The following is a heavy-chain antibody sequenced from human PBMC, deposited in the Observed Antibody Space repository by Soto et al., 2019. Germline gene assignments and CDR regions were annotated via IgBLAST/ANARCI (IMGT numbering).Heavy chain of an antibody. CDR3: ARVITVTTYYYYYGMDL. J-gene: IGHJ6*02. D-gene: IGHD4-17*01. V-gene: IGHV3-33*01. CDR2: IRYDGSDK. CDR1: GFTFSDYG. Sequence: PGGSLRLSCAASGFTFSDYGMHWVRQAPGKGLEWVALIRYDGSDKYYADSVKGRFSISRDNSKSTLYLQMNSLRAEDTAVYYCARVITVTTYYYYYGMDLWGQGTSVTVSS.